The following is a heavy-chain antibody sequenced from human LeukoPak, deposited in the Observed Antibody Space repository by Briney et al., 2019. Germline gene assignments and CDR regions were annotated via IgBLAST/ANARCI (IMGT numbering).Heavy chain of an antibody. V-gene: IGHV4-39*01. CDR1: GGSISSGGYY. Sequence: PSETLSLTCAVSGGSISSGGYYWGWIRQPPGKGLEWIGSIYYSGSTYYNPSLKSRVTISVDTSKNQFSLKLSSVTAADTAVYYCARQGSYYDSSGYYQPDFDYWGQGTLVTVSS. D-gene: IGHD3-22*01. J-gene: IGHJ4*02. CDR2: IYYSGST. CDR3: ARQGSYYDSSGYYQPDFDY.